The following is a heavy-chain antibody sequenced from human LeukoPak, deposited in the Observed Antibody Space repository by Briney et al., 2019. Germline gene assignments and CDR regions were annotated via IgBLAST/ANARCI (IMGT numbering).Heavy chain of an antibody. Sequence: ASVKVSCKASDYTFTSYGMSWVRQAPGQGLEWMGWISADNGNTDYAQNLQGRVTMTTDTSTSTAHLELSRLTSDATAVYYCAREGVLYPHAFDIWGQGTMVTVSS. CDR2: ISADNGNT. V-gene: IGHV1-18*01. D-gene: IGHD2-8*01. CDR3: AREGVLYPHAFDI. CDR1: DYTFTSYG. J-gene: IGHJ3*02.